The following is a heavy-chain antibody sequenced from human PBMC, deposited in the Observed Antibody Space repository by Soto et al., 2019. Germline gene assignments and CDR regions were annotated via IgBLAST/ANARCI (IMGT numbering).Heavy chain of an antibody. CDR1: GCSISSSNW. Sequence: SETLSLTCAVSGCSISSSNWWSWVRQPPGKGLEWIGEIYHSGSTNYNPSLKSRVTISVDKSKNQFSLKLSSVTAADTAVYYCARASYYDSSGCYYWFDPWGQGTLVTVSS. J-gene: IGHJ5*02. CDR2: IYHSGST. D-gene: IGHD3-22*01. CDR3: ARASYYDSSGCYYWFDP. V-gene: IGHV4-4*02.